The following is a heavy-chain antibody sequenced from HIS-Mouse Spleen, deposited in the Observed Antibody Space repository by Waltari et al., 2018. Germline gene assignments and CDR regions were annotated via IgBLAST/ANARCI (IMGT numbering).Heavy chain of an antibody. J-gene: IGHJ4*02. D-gene: IGHD6-19*01. Sequence: QVQLVQSGAEVKKPGASVKVPCKASGDTFTGYYMHWVRQAPGQGLEWMGWINPNSGGTNDAQKFQGRVTMTRYTSISTAYMELSRLRSDDTAVYYCARGARYSSGWSDYWGQGTLVTVSS. V-gene: IGHV1-2*02. CDR2: INPNSGGT. CDR3: ARGARYSSGWSDY. CDR1: GDTFTGYY.